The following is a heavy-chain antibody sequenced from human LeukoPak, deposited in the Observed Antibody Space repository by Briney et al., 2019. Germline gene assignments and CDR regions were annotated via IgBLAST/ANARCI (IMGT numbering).Heavy chain of an antibody. CDR1: GFTFSSYS. CDR3: ARDPSSSGWYGYYFDY. V-gene: IGHV3-48*04. D-gene: IGHD6-19*01. J-gene: IGHJ4*02. Sequence: GGSLRLSCVASGFTFSSYSMNWVRQAPGKGLEWVSYISSSSTTIYYADSVKGRFTISRDNAKNSLYLQMNSLRAEDTAVYYCARDPSSSGWYGYYFDYWGQGTLVSVSS. CDR2: ISSSSTTI.